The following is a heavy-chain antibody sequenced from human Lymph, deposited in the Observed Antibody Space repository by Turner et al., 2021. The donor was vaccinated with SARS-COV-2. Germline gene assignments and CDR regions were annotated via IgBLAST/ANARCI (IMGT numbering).Heavy chain of an antibody. D-gene: IGHD3-3*01. Sequence: QVQLVESGGGVFQPGRSLRLSCAASGFTFSSYAMHWVRQAPGKGLEWVTVISYDGSNKYYADSVKGRFTISRDNSKNTLYLQMNSLRAEDTAVYYCAKVRSIFGVVIGGMDVWGQGTTVTVSS. J-gene: IGHJ6*02. V-gene: IGHV3-30*18. CDR1: GFTFSSYA. CDR2: ISYDGSNK. CDR3: AKVRSIFGVVIGGMDV.